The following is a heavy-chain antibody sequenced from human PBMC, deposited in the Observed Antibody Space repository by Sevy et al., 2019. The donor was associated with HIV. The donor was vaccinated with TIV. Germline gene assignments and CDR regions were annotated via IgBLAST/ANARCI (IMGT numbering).Heavy chain of an antibody. Sequence: GGYLRLSCTASEFTLSDYYMSWFRQAPGKGLEWISYITSSGIALYYADSVKGRFAISRDNAKNSLYLQMTSLRAEDKALYFCVGRRYSHAYCWSYHFDHWGQGTSVSVSS. V-gene: IGHV3-11*01. CDR2: ITSSGIAL. CDR3: VGRRYSHAYCWSYHFDH. J-gene: IGHJ4*02. D-gene: IGHD5-18*01. CDR1: EFTLSDYY.